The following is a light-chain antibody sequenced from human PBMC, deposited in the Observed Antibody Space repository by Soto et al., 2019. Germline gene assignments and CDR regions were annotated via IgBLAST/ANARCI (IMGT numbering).Light chain of an antibody. CDR1: QSVSSDY. V-gene: IGKV3-20*01. CDR3: QQYNNWPLT. CDR2: GAS. Sequence: EIVLTQSPNTLSLSPGERATLSCSASQSVSSDYLVWYQQKPGQAPRLLIYGASSRATGIPDRFSGSGSGTDFTLTISSLQSEDFAVYYCQQYNNWPLTFGGGTKVDIK. J-gene: IGKJ4*01.